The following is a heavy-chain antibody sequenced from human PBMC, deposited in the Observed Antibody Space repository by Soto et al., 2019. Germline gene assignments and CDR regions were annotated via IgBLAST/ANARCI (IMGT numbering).Heavy chain of an antibody. Sequence: SVKVSCKASGGTFSSYAISWVRQAPGQGLEWMGGIIPIFGTANYAQKFQGRVTITADESTSTAYMELSSLRSEDTAVYYCATLKNYYYGMDVWGQGTTLTVSS. CDR2: IIPIFGTA. V-gene: IGHV1-69*13. CDR3: ATLKNYYYGMDV. CDR1: GGTFSSYA. J-gene: IGHJ6*02.